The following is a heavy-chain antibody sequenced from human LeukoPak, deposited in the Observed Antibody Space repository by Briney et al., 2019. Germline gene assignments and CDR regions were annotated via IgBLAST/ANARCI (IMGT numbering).Heavy chain of an antibody. V-gene: IGHV5-51*01. J-gene: IGHJ3*02. Sequence: GESLKISCKGSGYIFTSYWIGWVRQLPGKGLEWMGIIYPGDSDTRYSPSFQGQVTISDDKSISTAYLQWSSLKASDTAMYYCARHRYYYDSSGYDAFDIWGQGTMVTVSS. CDR1: GYIFTSYW. CDR2: IYPGDSDT. D-gene: IGHD3-22*01. CDR3: ARHRYYYDSSGYDAFDI.